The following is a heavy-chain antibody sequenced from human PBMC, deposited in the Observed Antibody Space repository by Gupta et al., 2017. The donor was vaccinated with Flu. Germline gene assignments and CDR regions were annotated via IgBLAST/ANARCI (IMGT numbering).Heavy chain of an antibody. CDR2: ILPIIGAV. Sequence: QVQLVQSGAEVKEPGSSVKVSCKASGNTFSTDSINWVRQAPGLGLEWMGGILPIIGAVNYAQQFQGRVTITADESTRTAYMELSSLRSDDTAVYYCAREFPCGGDCYFLDSWGQGTPVSVSS. J-gene: IGHJ4*02. V-gene: IGHV1-69*01. D-gene: IGHD2-21*02. CDR3: AREFPCGGDCYFLDS. CDR1: GNTFSTDS.